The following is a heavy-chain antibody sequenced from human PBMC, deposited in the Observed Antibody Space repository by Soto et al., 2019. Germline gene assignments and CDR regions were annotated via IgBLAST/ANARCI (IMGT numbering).Heavy chain of an antibody. CDR2: INHSGST. Sequence: QVQLQQWGAGLLKPSETLSLTCAVYGGSFSGYYWSWIRQPPGKGLEWIGEINHSGSTNYNPSLKSRVTISVETSKNQFSLKLSSVTAADTAVYYCASTLRKNYCYYYMDVWGKGTTVTVSS. J-gene: IGHJ6*03. CDR3: ASTLRKNYCYYYMDV. V-gene: IGHV4-34*01. CDR1: GGSFSGYY.